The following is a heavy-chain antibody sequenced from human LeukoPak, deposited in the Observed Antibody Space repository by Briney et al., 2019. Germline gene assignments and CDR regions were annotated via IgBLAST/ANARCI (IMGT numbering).Heavy chain of an antibody. Sequence: GGSLRLSCAASGFSVSSNYMNWVRQAPGKGLELVSVLYSGGSTYYADSVKGRFTISRDNSKNTLYLQMNSLRAEDTAVYYCARAPGHIVGATTHPPDYWGQGTLVTVSS. CDR3: ARAPGHIVGATTHPPDY. J-gene: IGHJ4*02. V-gene: IGHV3-53*01. D-gene: IGHD1-26*01. CDR1: GFSVSSNY. CDR2: LYSGGST.